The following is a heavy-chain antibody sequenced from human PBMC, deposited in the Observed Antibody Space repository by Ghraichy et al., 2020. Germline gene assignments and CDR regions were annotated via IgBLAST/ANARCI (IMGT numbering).Heavy chain of an antibody. CDR3: ATDAKRITMVRGSDY. Sequence: ASVKVSCKASGYTFSNYGFSWVRQAPGLGLEWMGWVSTYNGKSNYAQKFAGRVTMTTDTSTGTAYMELTSLTSDDTAVYYCATDAKRITMVRGSDYWGQGTLVTVSS. CDR1: GYTFSNYG. J-gene: IGHJ4*02. D-gene: IGHD3-10*01. CDR2: VSTYNGKS. V-gene: IGHV1-18*01.